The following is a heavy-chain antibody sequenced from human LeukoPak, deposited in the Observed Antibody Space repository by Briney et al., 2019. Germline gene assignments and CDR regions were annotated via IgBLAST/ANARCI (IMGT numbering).Heavy chain of an antibody. CDR3: ARDYTSGWYWDY. J-gene: IGHJ4*02. D-gene: IGHD6-19*01. V-gene: IGHV3-23*01. CDR2: LSNSGGIT. CDR1: GSTLSSYA. Sequence: GGSLRLSSAASGSTLSSYAMSWVRQAPGKGLEWVSSLSNSGGITDYADFVKGRFTISRDNSKNTLWLQINNLRAEDTALYYCARDYTSGWYWDYWGQGTLVTVSS.